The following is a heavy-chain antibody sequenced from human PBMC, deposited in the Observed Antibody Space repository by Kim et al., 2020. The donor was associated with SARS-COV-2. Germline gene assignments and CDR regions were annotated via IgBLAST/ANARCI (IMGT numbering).Heavy chain of an antibody. V-gene: IGHV3-30*18. Sequence: GGSLRLSCAASGFTFSDYGIHWVRQAPGRGLEWVAFVSFDGSDKYYADSVKGRFTLSRDNSKNTVYLQTKSLRAEDTAVYYCAKGHWGHTIFGFGFDYWG. D-gene: IGHD3-3*01. J-gene: IGHJ2*01. CDR1: GFTFSDYG. CDR2: VSFDGSDK. CDR3: AKGHWGHTIFGFGFDY.